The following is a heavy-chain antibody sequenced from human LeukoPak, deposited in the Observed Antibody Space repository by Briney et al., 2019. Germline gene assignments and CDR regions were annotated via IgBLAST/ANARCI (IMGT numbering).Heavy chain of an antibody. Sequence: VASVKVSCKASGGTFSSYAISWVRQAPGQGLEWMGGIIPIFGTANYAQKFQGRVTITADESTSTAYMELSSLRSEDTAVYHCARAYYDSSGLYYYYYYGMDVWGQGTTVTVSS. J-gene: IGHJ6*02. V-gene: IGHV1-69*13. CDR3: ARAYYDSSGLYYYYYYGMDV. CDR2: IIPIFGTA. D-gene: IGHD3-22*01. CDR1: GGTFSSYA.